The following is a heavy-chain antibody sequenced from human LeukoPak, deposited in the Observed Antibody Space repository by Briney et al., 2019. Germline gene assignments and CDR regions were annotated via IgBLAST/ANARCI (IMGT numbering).Heavy chain of an antibody. D-gene: IGHD6-19*01. Sequence: GGSLRLSCAASGFTFRSYAMSWVRQAPGKGLVWVSRINTDGSSTTYADSAKGRFTISRDNAKNTLCLQMNSLRAEDTAVFYCARGLAVAGSDGPDYWGQGTLVTVSS. CDR1: GFTFRSYA. V-gene: IGHV3-74*01. CDR2: INTDGSST. CDR3: ARGLAVAGSDGPDY. J-gene: IGHJ4*02.